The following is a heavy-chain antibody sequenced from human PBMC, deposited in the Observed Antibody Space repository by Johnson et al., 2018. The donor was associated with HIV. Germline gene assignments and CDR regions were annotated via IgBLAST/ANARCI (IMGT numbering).Heavy chain of an antibody. D-gene: IGHD1-1*01. CDR3: ARDAAKLEEDDAFDI. V-gene: IGHV3-9*01. J-gene: IGHJ3*02. CDR2: ISWNSGSI. CDR1: GFTFDDYA. Sequence: VQLVESGGGLVQPGRSLRLSCAASGFTFDDYAMHWVRQAPGKGLEWVSGISWNSGSIGYADSVKGRFTISRDNSKNTLYLQMNSLRVEDTAVYYCARDAAKLEEDDAFDIWGQGTMVTVSS.